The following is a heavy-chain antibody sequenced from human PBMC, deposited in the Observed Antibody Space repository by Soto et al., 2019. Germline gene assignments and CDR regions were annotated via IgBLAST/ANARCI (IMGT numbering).Heavy chain of an antibody. D-gene: IGHD6-19*01. CDR3: ARTTTVAGTPEFDY. CDR2: ISYDGTNK. J-gene: IGHJ4*02. Sequence: QVQLVESGGGVVQPGRSLRLSCAASGFTFSSFSLHWVRQAPGKGLEWLALISYDGTNKYNADTVKGRFTISRDNPNNTRHLQLNSMRPDDTAVYYWARTTTVAGTPEFDYWGQGALVTVSS. V-gene: IGHV3-30-3*01. CDR1: GFTFSSFS.